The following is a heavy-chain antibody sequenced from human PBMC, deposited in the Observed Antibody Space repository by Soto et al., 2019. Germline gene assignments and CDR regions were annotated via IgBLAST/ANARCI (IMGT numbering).Heavy chain of an antibody. CDR3: ARGYCSSIGCSHYFDY. D-gene: IGHD2-2*01. J-gene: IGHJ4*02. V-gene: IGHV1-2*02. CDR1: GYTFTGNY. CDR2: INPTTGDT. Sequence: ASVKVSCKASGYTFTGNYMHWVRQAPGQGLEWMALINPTTGDTKYAQKFQGRVTMTWDMAISTAYMELSRLRSDDTAIYFCARGYCSSIGCSHYFDYWGQGTLVTVSS.